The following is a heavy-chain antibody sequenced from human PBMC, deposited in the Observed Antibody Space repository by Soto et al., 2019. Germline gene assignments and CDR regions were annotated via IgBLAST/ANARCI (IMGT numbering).Heavy chain of an antibody. Sequence: SETLSLTCTVSGGSVSSGSYYWSWIRQPPGKGLEWIGYIYYSGSTNYNPSLKSRVTISVDTSKNQFSLKLSSVTAADTAVYYCARGSSGSYYYFDYWGQGTLVTVSS. D-gene: IGHD1-26*01. CDR1: GGSVSSGSYY. J-gene: IGHJ4*02. V-gene: IGHV4-61*01. CDR2: IYYSGST. CDR3: ARGSSGSYYYFDY.